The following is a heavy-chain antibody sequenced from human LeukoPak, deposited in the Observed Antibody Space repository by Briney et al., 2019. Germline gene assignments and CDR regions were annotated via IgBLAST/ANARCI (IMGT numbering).Heavy chain of an antibody. CDR3: ARGNCSGASCYLFDY. CDR2: ISSSSSYI. CDR1: GFTFSSYS. J-gene: IGHJ4*02. V-gene: IGHV3-21*01. Sequence: PGGSLRLACAASGFTFSSYSMNWVRQAPGKGLEWVSSISSSSSYIYYADSVKGRFTISRDNAKNSLYLQMNSLRAEDMAVYYCARGNCSGASCYLFDYWGQGTLVTVSS. D-gene: IGHD2-15*01.